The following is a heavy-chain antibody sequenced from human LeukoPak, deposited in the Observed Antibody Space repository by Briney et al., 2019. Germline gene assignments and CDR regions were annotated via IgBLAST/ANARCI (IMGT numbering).Heavy chain of an antibody. D-gene: IGHD3-22*01. J-gene: IGHJ4*02. V-gene: IGHV4-61*02. Sequence: SETLSLTCTVSGGSISSGSYYWSWIRQPAGKGLEWIGRIYTSGSTNYNPSLKIRVTISVDTAKNQFSLKLSSVPAAETAVYYCARVLTLPYYYDSSGYSPYFDYWGQGTLVTVSS. CDR3: ARVLTLPYYYDSSGYSPYFDY. CDR2: IYTSGST. CDR1: GGSISSGSYY.